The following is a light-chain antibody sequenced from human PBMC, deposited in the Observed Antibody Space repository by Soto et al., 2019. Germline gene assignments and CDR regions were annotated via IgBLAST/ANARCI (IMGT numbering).Light chain of an antibody. CDR2: AAS. CDR1: QSISSY. Sequence: DIQMTQSPSSLSASVGDRVTITCRASQSISSYLNWHQQKPGKAPKLLIYAASSLQSGVPSRFSGSVSGTAFTLTISSRQHEDFATYFCQQRDSTHFTFGGGTTVAIK. V-gene: IGKV1-39*01. CDR3: QQRDSTHFT. J-gene: IGKJ4*01.